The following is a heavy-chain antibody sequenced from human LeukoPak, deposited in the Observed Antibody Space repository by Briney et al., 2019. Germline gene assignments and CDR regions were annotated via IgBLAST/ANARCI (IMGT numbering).Heavy chain of an antibody. CDR3: ARHSRDSPHNWFDP. D-gene: IGHD2-21*02. V-gene: IGHV4-59*08. CDR2: IYYSGSA. CDR1: GGSITSYY. Sequence: PSETLSLTCSVSGGSITSYYWSWFRQPPGKGLEWIGYIYYSGSANYNPSLKSRVTISVDTSKNQFSLKLTSVTAADTAMYYCARHSRDSPHNWFDPWGQGTLVTVSS. J-gene: IGHJ5*02.